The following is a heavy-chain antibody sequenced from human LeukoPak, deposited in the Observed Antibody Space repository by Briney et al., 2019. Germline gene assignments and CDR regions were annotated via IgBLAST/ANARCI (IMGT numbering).Heavy chain of an antibody. J-gene: IGHJ5*02. Sequence: SETLSLTCTVSGGSISSSAYYWGWIRQPPGKGLEWIGSIYYSGSTYYNPSLKSRVAISVDTSKNQFSLRLSSVTAADTAVYYCARLSALLRNFDWLSANWFDPWGQGTLVTVSS. V-gene: IGHV4-39*01. CDR1: GGSISSSAYY. CDR2: IYYSGST. CDR3: ARLSALLRNFDWLSANWFDP. D-gene: IGHD3-9*01.